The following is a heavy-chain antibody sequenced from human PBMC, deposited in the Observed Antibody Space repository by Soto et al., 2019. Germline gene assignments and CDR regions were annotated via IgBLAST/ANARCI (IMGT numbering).Heavy chain of an antibody. CDR2: ISYDGSNK. CDR3: ARDKSPYSSGWHNRHFDY. D-gene: IGHD6-19*01. Sequence: QVQLVESGGGVVQPGRSLRLSCAASGFTFSTYAMHWVRQAPGKGLEWVAVISYDGSNKYYADSVKGRFTISRDNSKNTLYLQMNSRRAEDTAVYYCARDKSPYSSGWHNRHFDYWVQGTLVTVSS. CDR1: GFTFSTYA. J-gene: IGHJ4*02. V-gene: IGHV3-30-3*01.